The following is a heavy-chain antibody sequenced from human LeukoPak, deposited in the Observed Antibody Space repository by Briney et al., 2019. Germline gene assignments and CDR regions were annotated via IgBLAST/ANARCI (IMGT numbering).Heavy chain of an antibody. V-gene: IGHV1-69*05. Sequence: VASVKVSCKAFGGSFSSEAISWVRQAPGQGLEWMGGIIPIFGTANYAQKSQGRVTITTDESTSTAYMEVSSLRSEDTAVYYCGRKAGDCGGGSCYSIDYWGQGTLVTVSS. CDR2: IIPIFGTA. CDR3: GRKAGDCGGGSCYSIDY. D-gene: IGHD2-15*01. CDR1: GGSFSSEA. J-gene: IGHJ4*02.